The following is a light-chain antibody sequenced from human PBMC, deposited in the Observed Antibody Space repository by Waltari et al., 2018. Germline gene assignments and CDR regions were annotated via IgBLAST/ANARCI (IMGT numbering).Light chain of an antibody. Sequence: QPVLTQPSSLSASLGASASLTCTLSSGIGVGAYRIYWYQQKPGSPPQYLLGYRSDSDKQQGPGVPSRFSGSKDASANAGILLIAGLQSEDEADYYCQAWDSGAVIFGGGTKLTVL. J-gene: IGLJ2*01. V-gene: IGLV5-45*03. CDR2: YRSDSDK. CDR1: SGIGVGAYR. CDR3: QAWDSGAVI.